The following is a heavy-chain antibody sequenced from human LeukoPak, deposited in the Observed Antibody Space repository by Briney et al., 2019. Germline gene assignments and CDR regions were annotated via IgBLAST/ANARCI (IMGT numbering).Heavy chain of an antibody. Sequence: ASVKVSCKASGYTFTGYYMHWVRQAPGQGLEWMGWINPNSGGTNYAQKFQGRVTMTRDTSISTAYMELSRLRSDDTAVYYCARDGRYSGSWRDAEYFHHCGQGTLVTVSS. CDR3: ARDGRYSGSWRDAEYFHH. D-gene: IGHD6-13*01. CDR1: GYTFTGYY. V-gene: IGHV1-2*02. J-gene: IGHJ1*01. CDR2: INPNSGGT.